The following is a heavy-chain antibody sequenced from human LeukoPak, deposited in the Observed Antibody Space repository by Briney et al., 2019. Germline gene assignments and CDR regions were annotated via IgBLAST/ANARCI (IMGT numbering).Heavy chain of an antibody. V-gene: IGHV3-23*01. Sequence: GGSLRLSCAASGFTFSSYAMSWVRQAPGKGLEWVSSISGSGGRTHYADSVRGRFTISRDNSKNTLYLQMDSLRAEDTAVYYCAKDNAYSSGWLYYFDYWGQGTPVTVSS. CDR2: ISGSGGRT. D-gene: IGHD6-19*01. CDR1: GFTFSSYA. CDR3: AKDNAYSSGWLYYFDY. J-gene: IGHJ4*02.